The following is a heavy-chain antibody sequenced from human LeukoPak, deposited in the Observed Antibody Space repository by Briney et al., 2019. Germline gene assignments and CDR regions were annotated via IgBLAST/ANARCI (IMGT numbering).Heavy chain of an antibody. CDR3: ARGSEYFQH. Sequence: PGGSLRLSCAAPGFTVSSNSMSWVRQAPGKGLEWVSIIYSGGNTFHADSVKARFSISRDESRDTVYLQMNSLRAEDTAVYYCARGSEYFQHWGQGTLVTVSS. V-gene: IGHV3-66*01. CDR2: IYSGGNT. J-gene: IGHJ1*01. CDR1: GFTVSSNS.